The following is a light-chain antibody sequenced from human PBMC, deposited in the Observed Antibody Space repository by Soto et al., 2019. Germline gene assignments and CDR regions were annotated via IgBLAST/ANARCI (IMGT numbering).Light chain of an antibody. J-gene: IGKJ4*01. CDR3: QQYNNWPPLT. CDR1: QNIDNN. V-gene: IGKV3D-15*01. CDR2: GAS. Sequence: IVLTQSPATLSVSPGDRVTLSCRASQNIDNNLAWYQQRPGQPPRLLIYGASTRANGIPARFSGSGSGTEFTLTISSLQSEDFAVYCCQQYNNWPPLTFGGGTKVDIK.